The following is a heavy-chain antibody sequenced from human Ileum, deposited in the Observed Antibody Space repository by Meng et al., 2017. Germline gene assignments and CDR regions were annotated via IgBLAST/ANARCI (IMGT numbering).Heavy chain of an antibody. CDR1: GFTFSSYA. CDR2: ISNEGDYE. V-gene: IGHV3-30*04. D-gene: IGHD3-10*01. J-gene: IGHJ4*02. Sequence: GGSLRLSCAASGFTFSSYAMFWVRQAPGKGLEWVAFISNEGDYEYYADSVRGRFTISRDNSRNTIFLQMNSLRVEDTATYYCVREVLRGGDYCGQATLV. CDR3: VREVLRGGDY.